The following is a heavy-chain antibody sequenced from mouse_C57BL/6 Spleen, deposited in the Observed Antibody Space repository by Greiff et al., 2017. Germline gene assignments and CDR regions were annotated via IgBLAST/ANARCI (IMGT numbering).Heavy chain of an antibody. D-gene: IGHD4-1*01. V-gene: IGHV10-1*01. CDR2: IRSKSNNYAT. Sequence: GGGLVQPKGSLKLSCAASGFSFNTYAMNWVRQAPGKGLEWVARIRSKSNNYATYYADSVKDRFTISRDDSESMLYLQMNNLKTEDTAMYYCVGANWDGFAYWGQGTLVTVSA. CDR1: GFSFNTYA. J-gene: IGHJ3*01. CDR3: VGANWDGFAY.